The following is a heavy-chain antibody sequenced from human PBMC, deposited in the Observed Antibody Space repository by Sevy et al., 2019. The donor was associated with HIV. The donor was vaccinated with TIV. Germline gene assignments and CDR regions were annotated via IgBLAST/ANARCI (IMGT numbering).Heavy chain of an antibody. CDR2: IYYSGST. Sequence: SETLSLTCTVSVGSISSGDYYWSWIRQPPGKGLEWIGYIYYSGSTYYNPSLKSRVTISVDTSKNQFSLKLSSVTAADTAVYYCARVERWLQFVRPFDYWGQGTLVTVSS. J-gene: IGHJ4*02. V-gene: IGHV4-30-4*01. CDR1: VGSISSGDYY. D-gene: IGHD5-12*01. CDR3: ARVERWLQFVRPFDY.